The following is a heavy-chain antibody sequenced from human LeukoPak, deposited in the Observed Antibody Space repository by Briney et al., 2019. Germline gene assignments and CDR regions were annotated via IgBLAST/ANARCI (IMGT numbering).Heavy chain of an antibody. V-gene: IGHV4-34*01. CDR2: INHSGST. Sequence: PSETLSLTCAVYVGSFSGYYWSWIRQPPGKGLEWIGEINHSGSTNYNPSLKSRVTISVDTSKNQFSLKLSSVTAADTAVYYCARLDSSSWYARSYYFDYWGQGTLVTVSS. CDR1: VGSFSGYY. J-gene: IGHJ4*02. D-gene: IGHD6-13*01. CDR3: ARLDSSSWYARSYYFDY.